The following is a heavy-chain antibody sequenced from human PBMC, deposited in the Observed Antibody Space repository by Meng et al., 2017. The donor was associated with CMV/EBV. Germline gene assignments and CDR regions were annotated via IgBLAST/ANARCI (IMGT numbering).Heavy chain of an antibody. D-gene: IGHD3-3*01. V-gene: IGHV1-58*01. CDR1: GFTFTSSA. CDR3: AADGDFWSGYNWFDP. CDR2: IVVGSGNT. J-gene: IGHJ5*02. Sequence: SVKVSCKASGFTFTSSAVQWVRQARGQRLEWIGWIVVGSGNTNYAQKFQERVTITRDMSTSTAHMELSSLRSEDTAVYYCAADGDFWSGYNWFDPWGQGTLVTVSS.